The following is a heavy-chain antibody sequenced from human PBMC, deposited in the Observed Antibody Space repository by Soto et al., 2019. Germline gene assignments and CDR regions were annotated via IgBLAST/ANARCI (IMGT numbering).Heavy chain of an antibody. CDR2: TYYRSKWYN. J-gene: IGHJ4*02. D-gene: IGHD3-3*01. V-gene: IGHV6-1*01. CDR3: ARSHRIFGVVGY. Sequence: SQTLSLTCAISGDSVSSNSAASNLMMQSPSRGLEWLGRTYYRSKWYNDYAVSVKSRITINPDTSKNQFSLQLNSVTPEDTAVYYCARSHRIFGVVGYWGQGTLVTVSS. CDR1: GDSVSSNSAA.